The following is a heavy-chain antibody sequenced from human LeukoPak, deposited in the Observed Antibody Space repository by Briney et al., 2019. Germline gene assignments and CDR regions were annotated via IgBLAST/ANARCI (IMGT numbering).Heavy chain of an antibody. D-gene: IGHD2-2*01. J-gene: IGHJ6*03. CDR3: ARYRREGRSTSWKHYYYYYDLDV. CDR1: GGSIRSHY. CDR2: IYGSGGT. V-gene: IGHV4-59*11. Sequence: PSETLSLTCTVSGGSIRSHYWSWVRQPPGKGLEWIWYIYGSGGTTYNPSLKSRVTISVDTSKNQFSLKLSSVNAADTAVYYCARYRREGRSTSWKHYYYYYDLDVWGKGTTVTASS.